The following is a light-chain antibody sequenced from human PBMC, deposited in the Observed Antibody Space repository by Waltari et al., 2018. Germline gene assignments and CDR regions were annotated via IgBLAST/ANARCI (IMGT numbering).Light chain of an antibody. V-gene: IGLV2-14*01. Sequence: QSALTQPASVSGSPGQSITVSCTGTSRDVGGYDYVSWYQHHPGKAPKLIIYGVNNRASGVSDRCSGSKSGNAASLTISGLQAEDEADYYCCSFTATNTWVFGGGTKLTVL. CDR3: CSFTATNTWV. CDR2: GVN. J-gene: IGLJ3*02. CDR1: SRDVGGYDY.